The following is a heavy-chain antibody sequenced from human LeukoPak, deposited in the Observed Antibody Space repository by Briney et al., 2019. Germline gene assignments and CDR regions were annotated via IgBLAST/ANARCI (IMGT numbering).Heavy chain of an antibody. CDR1: GFIFSHNW. J-gene: IGHJ4*02. CDR2: LKPDGSDK. Sequence: GGSLRLSCAASGFIFSHNWMSWVRQVPGKRLEWVANLKPDGSDKYFVDSVKGRFTISRDNAKNSLYLQMNGLRAEDTAVYYCARERGSAEYYYDSSGYHPTYFDYWGQGTLVTVSS. V-gene: IGHV3-7*05. D-gene: IGHD3-22*01. CDR3: ARERGSAEYYYDSSGYHPTYFDY.